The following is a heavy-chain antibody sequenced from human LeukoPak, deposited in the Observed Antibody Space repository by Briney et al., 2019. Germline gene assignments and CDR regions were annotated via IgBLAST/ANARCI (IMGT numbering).Heavy chain of an antibody. CDR3: ARGYSSGWSWDY. CDR2: IYYSGST. V-gene: IGHV4-31*03. Sequence: SETLSLTCTVSGGSISSGGYYWSWIRQHPGQGLEWIGYIYYSGSTYYNPSLKSRVTISVYTSKNQFSLKLSSVTAADTAVYYCARGYSSGWSWDYWGQGTLVTVSS. J-gene: IGHJ4*02. D-gene: IGHD6-19*01. CDR1: GGSISSGGYY.